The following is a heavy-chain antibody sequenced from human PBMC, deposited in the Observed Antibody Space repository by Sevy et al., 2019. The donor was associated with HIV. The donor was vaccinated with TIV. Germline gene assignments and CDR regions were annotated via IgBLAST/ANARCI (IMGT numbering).Heavy chain of an antibody. V-gene: IGHV3-48*01. CDR3: ARPDLSGWYFDI. CDR1: GFTFSSYS. Sequence: GGSLRLSCVASGFTFSSYSMNWVRQAPGKGLEWVSYISSSSDSSRTLYYADSVMGRFSISRDNAKNSVHLQMTSLRVEDTAVYYCARPDLSGWYFDIWGHGTLVTVSS. J-gene: IGHJ4*01. D-gene: IGHD6-19*01. CDR2: ISSSSDSSRTL.